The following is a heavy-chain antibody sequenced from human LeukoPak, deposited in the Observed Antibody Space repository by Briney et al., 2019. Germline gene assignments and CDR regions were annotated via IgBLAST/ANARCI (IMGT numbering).Heavy chain of an antibody. D-gene: IGHD3-16*01. Sequence: AGGSLRLSCAASGFPFSSYWMNWARQVPGKGMEWVASINHNGNVNYYVDSVKGRFTISRDNAKNSLYLQMSNLRAEDTAVYFCARGGGLDVWGQGATVTVSS. CDR3: ARGGGLDV. CDR2: INHNGNVN. V-gene: IGHV3-7*03. CDR1: GFPFSSYW. J-gene: IGHJ6*02.